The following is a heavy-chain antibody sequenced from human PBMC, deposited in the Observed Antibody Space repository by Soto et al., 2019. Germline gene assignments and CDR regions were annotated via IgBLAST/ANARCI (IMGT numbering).Heavy chain of an antibody. V-gene: IGHV3-20*04. Sequence: EVQLVESGGGVLRPGGSLRLSCAASGFTFDDYGMSWARQAPGKGLEWVCGVNWNGGSTGYADSVKGRFTISRYNAKSFLYLQMNSLRAEDTAFYYCVRGASLNFDYWGQGTLVTVSS. D-gene: IGHD1-26*01. J-gene: IGHJ4*02. CDR2: VNWNGGST. CDR3: VRGASLNFDY. CDR1: GFTFDDYG.